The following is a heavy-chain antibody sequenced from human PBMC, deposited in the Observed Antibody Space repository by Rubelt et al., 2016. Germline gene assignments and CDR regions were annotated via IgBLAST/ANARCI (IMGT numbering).Heavy chain of an antibody. V-gene: IGHV3-53*04. J-gene: IGHJ5*02. CDR2: LYPGGFT. CDR3: AKGGYSSSLDI. Sequence: EVQLVESGGGLVQPGGSLRLSCAASGLTVTTKYMHWVRQAPGKGPQWVSILYPGGFTYYADSVKGRFTISRDDSRNTLVLQMNSLRPNDTAVYDCAKGGYSSSLDIWGQGTLVTVSS. D-gene: IGHD2-15*01. CDR1: GLTVTTKY.